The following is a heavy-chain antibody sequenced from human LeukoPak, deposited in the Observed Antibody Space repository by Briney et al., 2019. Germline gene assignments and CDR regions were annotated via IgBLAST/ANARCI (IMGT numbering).Heavy chain of an antibody. CDR2: ISGSGGST. CDR1: GFTFSSYA. Sequence: GGSLRLSCAASGFTFSSYAMSWVRQAPGKGLEWVSAISGSGGSTYYADSVKGRFTISRDNSKNTLYLQMNSLRAEDTAVYYCAKERYYGSGSYYGLFNWFDPWGQGTLVTVSS. CDR3: AKERYYGSGSYYGLFNWFDP. D-gene: IGHD3-10*01. V-gene: IGHV3-23*01. J-gene: IGHJ5*02.